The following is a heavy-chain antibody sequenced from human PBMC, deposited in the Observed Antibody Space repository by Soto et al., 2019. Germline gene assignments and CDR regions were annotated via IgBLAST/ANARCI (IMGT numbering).Heavy chain of an antibody. D-gene: IGHD3-22*01. CDR2: IISNDDK. Sequence: SGPTLVNRTETLTLTCSVSGFSLTDTRMGVSWIRQAPGKALEWLAHIISNDDKSYSTSLKSRLTISKDTSKSQVVLRMTNMDPVDTGRYYCARALFYSDSDGYYFEFDYWGPGTLVTVSS. J-gene: IGHJ4*02. V-gene: IGHV2-26*01. CDR1: GFSLTDTRMG. CDR3: ARALFYSDSDGYYFEFDY.